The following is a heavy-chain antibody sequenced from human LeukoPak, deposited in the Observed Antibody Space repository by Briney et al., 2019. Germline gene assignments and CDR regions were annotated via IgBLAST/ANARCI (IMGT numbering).Heavy chain of an antibody. CDR1: GFTFTSSA. J-gene: IGHJ6*02. Sequence: WASVKVSCKASGFTFTSSAMQWVRRARGQRLEWIGWIVVGSGNTNYAQKFQERVTITRDMSTSTAYMELSSLRSEDTAVYYCAAGYYGSGSYNRDYYYYYGMDVWGQGTTVTVSS. CDR2: IVVGSGNT. CDR3: AAGYYGSGSYNRDYYYYYGMDV. D-gene: IGHD3-10*01. V-gene: IGHV1-58*02.